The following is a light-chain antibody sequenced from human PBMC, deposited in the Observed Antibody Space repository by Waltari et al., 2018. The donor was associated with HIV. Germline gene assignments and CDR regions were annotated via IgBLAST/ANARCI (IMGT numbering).Light chain of an antibody. Sequence: QSALTQPASVSGSPGQSITISCTGTSSNVGSDDLVSWYQQQPGEAPKLIIYEVTKLPSGVSNLFSGSKSGNTASLTISGLQAEDEADYYCCSCPRSGIRYVFGTGTKVTVL. CDR2: EVT. V-gene: IGLV2-23*02. CDR1: SSNVGSDDL. J-gene: IGLJ1*01. CDR3: CSCPRSGIRYV.